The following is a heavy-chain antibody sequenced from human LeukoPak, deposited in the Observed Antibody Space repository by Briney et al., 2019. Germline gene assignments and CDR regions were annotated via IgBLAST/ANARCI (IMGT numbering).Heavy chain of an antibody. V-gene: IGHV3-21*01. D-gene: IGHD4-17*01. Sequence: PGGSLRLSCAASGFTFSSYSMNWVRQAPGKGLEWVSSISSSSSYIYYADSVKGRFTISRDNAKNSLYLQMNSLRAEDTAVYYCARDRDDGDSWGNFNYYYYMDVWGKGTTVTVSS. CDR1: GFTFSSYS. CDR3: ARDRDDGDSWGNFNYYYYMDV. CDR2: ISSSSSYI. J-gene: IGHJ6*03.